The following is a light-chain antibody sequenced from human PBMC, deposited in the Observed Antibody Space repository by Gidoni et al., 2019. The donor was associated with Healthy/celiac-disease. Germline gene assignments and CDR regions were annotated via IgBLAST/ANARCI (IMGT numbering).Light chain of an antibody. CDR1: SSDVGGYNY. CDR2: EVS. J-gene: IGLJ1*01. CDR3: SSYAGSNILYV. V-gene: IGLV2-8*01. Sequence: HSALTQPPSASGSPGQSVTISCTGTSSDVGGYNYVSWYQQHPGKAPKLMIYEVSKRPSGVPDRFAGSKSGNTASLTVYGLQAEDEADYYCSSYAGSNILYVFGTGTKVTVL.